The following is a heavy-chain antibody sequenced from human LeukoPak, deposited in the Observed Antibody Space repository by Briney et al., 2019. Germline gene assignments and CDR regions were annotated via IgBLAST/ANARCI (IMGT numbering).Heavy chain of an antibody. CDR2: FDPKDGGT. J-gene: IGHJ4*02. Sequence: GASVKVSCKVSGYTLTVLSMHWVRQAPGKGLEWMGGFDPKDGGTIYAQKFQGRVTMTEDTSTDTAYMELSSLRSEDTAVYYCATVQQKEPFDYWGQGTLVTVSS. V-gene: IGHV1-24*01. CDR1: GYTLTVLS. D-gene: IGHD6-13*01. CDR3: ATVQQKEPFDY.